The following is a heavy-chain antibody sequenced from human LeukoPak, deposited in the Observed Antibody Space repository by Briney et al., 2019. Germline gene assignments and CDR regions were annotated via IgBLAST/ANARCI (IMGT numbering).Heavy chain of an antibody. D-gene: IGHD2-21*01. J-gene: IGHJ3*02. CDR3: ARDRGGNPYHDAFDI. CDR1: GFTVSGNF. V-gene: IGHV3-53*01. CDR2: IYSGGST. Sequence: GGSLRLSCAASGFTVSGNFMSWVRQAPEKGLEWVSAIYSGGSTYYADSVKGRFTISRDTSKTTLYLQMNSLRAEDTAVCYCARDRGGNPYHDAFDIWGQGTMVTVSS.